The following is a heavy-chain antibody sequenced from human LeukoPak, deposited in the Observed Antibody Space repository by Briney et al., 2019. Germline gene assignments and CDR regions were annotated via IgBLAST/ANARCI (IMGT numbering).Heavy chain of an antibody. CDR3: ARHVGGTTYDS. D-gene: IGHD3-10*01. CDR1: GGSISSYH. CDR2: ISYRGST. J-gene: IGHJ4*02. Sequence: SETLSLTCTVPGGSISSYHWSWIRKPPGKGLEWIGYISYRGSTNYNSSLKSRVTISVDTPNNRFSLNLNSVTAADTAVYYCARHVGGTTYDSWGQGTLVTVSS. V-gene: IGHV4-59*08.